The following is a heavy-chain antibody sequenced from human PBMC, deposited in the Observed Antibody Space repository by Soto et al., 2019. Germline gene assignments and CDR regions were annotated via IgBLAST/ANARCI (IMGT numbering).Heavy chain of an antibody. CDR1: GYAFTTYG. Sequence: QVHLVQSGAEVKKPGASVKVSCKGSGYAFTTYGITWVRQAPGQGLEWMGWISAHNGNTNYAQKLQGRGTVTRDTATSTAYMELRSLRSDDTGVYSCTRGRYGDYWGQGDRVTVSS. CDR3: TRGRYGDY. D-gene: IGHD1-1*01. J-gene: IGHJ4*02. CDR2: ISAHNGNT. V-gene: IGHV1-18*01.